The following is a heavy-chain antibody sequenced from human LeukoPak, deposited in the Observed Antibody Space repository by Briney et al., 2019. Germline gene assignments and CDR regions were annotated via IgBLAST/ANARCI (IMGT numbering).Heavy chain of an antibody. CDR2: IYTSGTT. CDR1: GVSISGYH. J-gene: IGHJ6*03. CDR3: ARWSGSVTARNYYYYMDV. Sequence: SETLSLTCNVSGVSISGYHWSWIRQPAGSGLEWIGRIYTSGTTDYNPSLRTRVTISVDASRNQFSLNLSSVTAADTAVYYCARWSGSVTARNYYYYMDVWGEGTTVTVSS. D-gene: IGHD6-6*01. V-gene: IGHV4-4*07.